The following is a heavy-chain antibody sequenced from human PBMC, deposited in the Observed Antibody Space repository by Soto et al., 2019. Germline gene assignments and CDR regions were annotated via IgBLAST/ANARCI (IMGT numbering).Heavy chain of an antibody. V-gene: IGHV3-33*01. D-gene: IGHD2-2*01. Sequence: GGSLRLSCAASGFTFSSYGMHWVRQAPGKGLEWVAVIWYDGSNKYYADSVKGRFTISRDNSKNTLYLQMNSLRAEDTAVYYCARDIKLRRYCSSTSCYAGSGYWGQGTLVTVSS. CDR2: IWYDGSNK. CDR1: GFTFSSYG. CDR3: ARDIKLRRYCSSTSCYAGSGY. J-gene: IGHJ4*02.